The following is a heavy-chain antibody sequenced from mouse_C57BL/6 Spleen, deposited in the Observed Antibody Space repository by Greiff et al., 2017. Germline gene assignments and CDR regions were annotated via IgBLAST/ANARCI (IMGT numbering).Heavy chain of an antibody. CDR1: GFNIKDYY. J-gene: IGHJ1*03. CDR2: IDPEDGDT. CDR3: ASPMVTTWGYFDF. D-gene: IGHD2-2*01. Sequence: EVQLQQSGAELVKPGASVKLSCTASGFNIKDYYMHWVKQRTEQGLEWIGRIDPEDGDTKYAPNFQGKATITADTSSNTAYLQLSSLTSEDTAVYYCASPMVTTWGYFDFWGTGTTVTVSS. V-gene: IGHV14-2*01.